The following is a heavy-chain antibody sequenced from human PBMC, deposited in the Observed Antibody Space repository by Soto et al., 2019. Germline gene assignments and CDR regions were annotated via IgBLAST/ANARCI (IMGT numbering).Heavy chain of an antibody. CDR3: AVVVVPAAIPYFDY. CDR1: GYTFTSYA. Sequence: SVKVSCKASGYTFTSYAMHWVRQAPGQRLEWMGWINAGNGNTKYSQKFQGRVTIARDTSASTAYMELSSLRSEDTAVYYCAVVVVPAAIPYFDYWGQGTLVTVSS. V-gene: IGHV1-3*01. CDR2: INAGNGNT. D-gene: IGHD2-2*02. J-gene: IGHJ4*02.